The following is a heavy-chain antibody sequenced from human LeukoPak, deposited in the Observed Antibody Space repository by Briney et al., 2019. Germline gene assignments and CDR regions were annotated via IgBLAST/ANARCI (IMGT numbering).Heavy chain of an antibody. D-gene: IGHD5-24*01. V-gene: IGHV3-53*01. CDR2: IYSGGST. CDR3: AKGRRDGYNFDFDY. CDR1: EFSVGSNY. J-gene: IGHJ4*02. Sequence: GGSLRLSCAASEFSVGSNYMTWVRQAPGKGLEWVSLIYSGGSTYYADSVKGRFTISGDNSKNTLYLQMNSLRAEDTAVYYCAKGRRDGYNFDFDYWGQGTLVTVSS.